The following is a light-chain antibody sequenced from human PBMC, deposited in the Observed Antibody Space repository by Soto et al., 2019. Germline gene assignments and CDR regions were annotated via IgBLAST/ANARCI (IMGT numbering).Light chain of an antibody. CDR1: QSVSFY. CDR2: DTS. J-gene: IGKJ4*01. Sequence: VLTQSPATLSLSPGERATLSCRASQSVSFYLAWYQQKHGQAPRLLIYDTSKRAPGIPARFRGSGSGTDFPLTITSVEPEDFAVYYCQQRTDWPPATFGGGTKVEIK. CDR3: QQRTDWPPAT. V-gene: IGKV3-11*01.